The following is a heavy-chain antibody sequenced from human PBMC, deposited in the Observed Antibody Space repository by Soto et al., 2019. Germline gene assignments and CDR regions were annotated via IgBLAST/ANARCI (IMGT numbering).Heavy chain of an antibody. Sequence: GGSLRLSCAASGFTFSSYAMSWVRQAPGKGLEWVSAISGSGGSTYYADSVKGRFTISRDNSKNTLYLQMNSLRAEDTAVYYCAKDLYYDILTASWFDPWGQGTLVTVSS. V-gene: IGHV3-23*01. D-gene: IGHD3-9*01. CDR1: GFTFSSYA. CDR3: AKDLYYDILTASWFDP. J-gene: IGHJ5*02. CDR2: ISGSGGST.